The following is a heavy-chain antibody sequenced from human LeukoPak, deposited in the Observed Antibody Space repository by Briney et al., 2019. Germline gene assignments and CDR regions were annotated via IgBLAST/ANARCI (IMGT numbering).Heavy chain of an antibody. D-gene: IGHD5-24*01. CDR2: IRYDGSNK. V-gene: IGHV3-30*02. CDR3: AKRSGRMATGNFDY. Sequence: PGGSLRLSCAASGFTFSSYGMHWVRQAPGKGLEWVAFIRYDGSNKYYADSVKGRFTISRDNSENTLYLQMNSLRAEDTAVYYCAKRSGRMATGNFDYWGQGTLVTVSS. J-gene: IGHJ4*02. CDR1: GFTFSSYG.